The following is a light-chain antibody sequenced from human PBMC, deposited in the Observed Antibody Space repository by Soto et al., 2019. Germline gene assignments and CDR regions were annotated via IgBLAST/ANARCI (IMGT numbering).Light chain of an antibody. Sequence: DIQMTQSPSSLSASVGDRVTITCRASQSISDSLNWYQHKPGTAPKLLIYAASSLQSGVPSRFSGSGSGTEFTLTISSLQPDDFATYYCQHYNVYPWTFGQGTKVDIK. CDR1: QSISDS. V-gene: IGKV1-39*01. J-gene: IGKJ1*01. CDR3: QHYNVYPWT. CDR2: AAS.